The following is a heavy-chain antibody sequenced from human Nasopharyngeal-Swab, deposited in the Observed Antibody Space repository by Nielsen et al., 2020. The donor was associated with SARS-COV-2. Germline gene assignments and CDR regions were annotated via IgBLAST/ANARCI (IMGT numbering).Heavy chain of an antibody. Sequence: GGSPRLSCAASGFTFSSYNMNWVRQAPGKGLEWVSSISSSSTYIYYADSVKGRFTISRDSAKNSLYLQMNSLRAEDTAVYYCARDGLDYDFWSAYFMDVWGQGTTVTVSS. CDR3: ARDGLDYDFWSAYFMDV. CDR1: GFTFSSYN. V-gene: IGHV3-21*01. D-gene: IGHD3-3*01. CDR2: ISSSSTYI. J-gene: IGHJ6*02.